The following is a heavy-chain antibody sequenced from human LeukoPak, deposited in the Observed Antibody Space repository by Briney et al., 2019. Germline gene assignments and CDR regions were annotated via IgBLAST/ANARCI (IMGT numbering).Heavy chain of an antibody. V-gene: IGHV4-59*08. CDR1: GGSLSPFR. D-gene: IGHD1-26*01. Sequence: NPFGTPFPTRTVSGGSLSPFRWSLVPEPPREGLGWGWDIYYSGSTNYNPSLKSRVTMSVDTSKNQFSLKLTSVTAADTAVYYCARPLRQYSGDYAFDIWGQGTMVTVSS. CDR3: ARPLRQYSGDYAFDI. J-gene: IGHJ3*02. CDR2: IYYSGST.